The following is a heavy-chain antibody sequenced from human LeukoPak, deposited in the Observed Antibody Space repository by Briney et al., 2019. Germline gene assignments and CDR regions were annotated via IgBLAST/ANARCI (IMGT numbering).Heavy chain of an antibody. CDR3: ARDPRRQPLYDAFDI. V-gene: IGHV1-2*02. CDR1: GYTFTGYY. CDR2: INPNSGGT. Sequence: ASVKVSCKASGYTFTGYYMRWVRQAPGQGLEWMGWINPNSGGTNYAQKFQGRVTMTRDTSISTAYMELSRLRSDDTAVYYCARDPRRQPLYDAFDIWGQGTMVTVSS. J-gene: IGHJ3*02.